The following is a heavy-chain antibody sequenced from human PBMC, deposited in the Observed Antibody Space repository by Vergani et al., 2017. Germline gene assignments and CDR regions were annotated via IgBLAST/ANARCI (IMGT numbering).Heavy chain of an antibody. CDR3: ARDNYAARPVGGFDY. D-gene: IGHD6-6*01. CDR2: IIPIFGPA. J-gene: IGHJ4*02. CDR1: GGTFSSYA. Sequence: QVQLVQSGAEVKKPGSSVKVSCKASGGTFSSYAISWVRQAPGQGLEWMGGIIPIFGPANYAQKFQGRVTITADESTSTAYMELSSLRSEDTAVYYCARDNYAARPVGGFDYWGQGTLVTVSS. V-gene: IGHV1-69*01.